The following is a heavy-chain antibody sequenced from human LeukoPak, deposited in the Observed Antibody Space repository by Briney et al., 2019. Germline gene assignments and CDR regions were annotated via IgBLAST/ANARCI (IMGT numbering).Heavy chain of an antibody. CDR3: ARVGYSGYDSRPVFNY. Sequence: ASVKVSCKASGYTFTNYALHWVRQAPGQRLEWMGWINTGNGNIKYSQKFQGRVTITRATSASTAYMELSSLRSEDTAVYYCARVGYSGYDSRPVFNYWGQGTLVTVSS. D-gene: IGHD5-12*01. CDR2: INTGNGNI. CDR1: GYTFTNYA. V-gene: IGHV1-3*04. J-gene: IGHJ4*02.